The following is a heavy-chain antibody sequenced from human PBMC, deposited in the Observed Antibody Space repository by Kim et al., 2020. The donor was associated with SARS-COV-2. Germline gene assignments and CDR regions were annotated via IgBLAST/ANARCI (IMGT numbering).Heavy chain of an antibody. CDR3: ARWGSPYYGSTASTGGMDV. CDR2: IFYSGGT. V-gene: IGHV4-59*13. D-gene: IGHD3-10*01. Sequence: SETLSLTCSVSGGSISGYYWSWMRQPPGKGLEWIGYIFYSGGTNYNASLKSRVTISVDTSKNQLSLTLGSVTAADTAVYYCARWGSPYYGSTASTGGMDVWGQGTMVTVSS. J-gene: IGHJ6*02. CDR1: GGSISGYY.